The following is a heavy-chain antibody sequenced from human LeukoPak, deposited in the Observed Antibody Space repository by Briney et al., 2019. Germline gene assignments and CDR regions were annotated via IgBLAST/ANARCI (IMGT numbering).Heavy chain of an antibody. Sequence: ASVKVSCKASGYTFTSYAMNWVRQAPGQGLEWMGWINTNTGNPTYAQGFTGRFVFSLDTSVSTAYLQISSLKVEDTAVYYCARLSIAVAGTGWFDSWGQGTLVTVSS. CDR2: INTNTGNP. D-gene: IGHD6-19*01. CDR1: GYTFTSYA. CDR3: ARLSIAVAGTGWFDS. J-gene: IGHJ5*01. V-gene: IGHV7-4-1*02.